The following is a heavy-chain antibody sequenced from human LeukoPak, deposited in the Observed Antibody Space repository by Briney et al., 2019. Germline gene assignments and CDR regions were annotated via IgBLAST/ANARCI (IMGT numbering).Heavy chain of an antibody. D-gene: IGHD2-2*03. CDR1: GYIFISYG. CDR2: ISAYNGNT. Sequence: ASVTVSCKASGYIFISYGISWVRQAPGQGLEWMGWISAYNGNTKYVQKLQGRVTITTDTSTTTAYMELRSLRSDDTAVYYCARVGYCSSTSCYPYYFDYWGQGALVTVSS. CDR3: ARVGYCSSTSCYPYYFDY. J-gene: IGHJ4*02. V-gene: IGHV1-18*01.